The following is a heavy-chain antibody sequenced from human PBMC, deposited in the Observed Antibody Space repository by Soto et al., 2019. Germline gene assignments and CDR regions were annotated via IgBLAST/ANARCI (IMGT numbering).Heavy chain of an antibody. CDR3: ARVLLVRGHGRSWFDP. CDR2: IYHSGST. CDR1: GGSISSSNW. J-gene: IGHJ5*02. D-gene: IGHD3-10*01. V-gene: IGHV4-4*02. Sequence: QVQLQESGPGLVKPSGTLSLTCAVSGGSISSSNWWSWVRQPPGKGLEWIGEIYHSGSTNYNPSLRSRVTISVDKSKIQFSLKLSSVTAADTAVYYCARVLLVRGHGRSWFDPWGQGTLVTVSS.